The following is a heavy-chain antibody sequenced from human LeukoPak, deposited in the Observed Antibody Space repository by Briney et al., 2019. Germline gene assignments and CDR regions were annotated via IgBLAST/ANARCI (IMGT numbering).Heavy chain of an antibody. Sequence: PGGSLRLSCAASGFTFSSYAMSWVRQAPGKGLEWVSVISGSGGSTYYADSVKGRFTISRDNSKNTLYLQMNSLRAEGTAVYYCAKFLNRVYYDSSGFDAFDIWGQGTMVTVSS. CDR2: ISGSGGST. V-gene: IGHV3-23*01. D-gene: IGHD3-22*01. CDR3: AKFLNRVYYDSSGFDAFDI. J-gene: IGHJ3*02. CDR1: GFTFSSYA.